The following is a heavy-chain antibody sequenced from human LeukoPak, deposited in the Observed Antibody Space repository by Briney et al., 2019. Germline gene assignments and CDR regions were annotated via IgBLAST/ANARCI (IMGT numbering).Heavy chain of an antibody. CDR2: INPNSGAT. D-gene: IGHD3-3*01. CDR3: ARVLGAYYDFWSAHDY. V-gene: IGHV1-2*02. CDR1: KYTFTDYY. J-gene: IGHJ4*02. Sequence: ASVKVSCKASKYTFTDYYIHWVRQAPGQGLEWMGWINPNSGATNYAQKFQGRVTMTRDTSISTAYMELSRLRSDDTAVYYCARVLGAYYDFWSAHDYWGQGTLVTVSS.